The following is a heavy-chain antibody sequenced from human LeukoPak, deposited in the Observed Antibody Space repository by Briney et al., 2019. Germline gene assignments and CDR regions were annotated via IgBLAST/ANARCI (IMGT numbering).Heavy chain of an antibody. CDR3: AKPYDSSGYYYHPKHHYYFDY. CDR2: ISAYSGNT. V-gene: IGHV1-18*01. D-gene: IGHD3-22*01. Sequence: GASVKVSCKASGYTFTSYGISWVRQAPAQGLEWMGWISAYSGNTNYAQKLQGRVTMTTDTSTSTAYMELRSLRSDDTAVYYCAKPYDSSGYYYHPKHHYYFDYWGQGTLVTVSS. CDR1: GYTFTSYG. J-gene: IGHJ4*02.